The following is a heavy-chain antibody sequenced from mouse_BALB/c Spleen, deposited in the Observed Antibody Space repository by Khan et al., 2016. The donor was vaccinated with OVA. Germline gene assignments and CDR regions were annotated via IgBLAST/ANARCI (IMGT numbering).Heavy chain of an antibody. CDR2: ISPGSGDT. CDR1: GYTFTDYY. Sequence: QIQLVQSGAELARPGASVKLSCKASGYTFTDYYINWVKQRTGQGLEWIGEISPGSGDTYYNERFKGKATLTADKSSSTAYMQLSSLTSEASADYSCARRNYFGYTFAYWGQGTLVTVSA. CDR3: ARRNYFGYTFAY. J-gene: IGHJ3*01. D-gene: IGHD1-2*01. V-gene: IGHV1-77*01.